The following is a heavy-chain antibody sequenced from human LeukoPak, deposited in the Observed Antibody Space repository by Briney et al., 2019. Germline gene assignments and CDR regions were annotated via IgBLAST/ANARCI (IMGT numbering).Heavy chain of an antibody. Sequence: GGSLRLSCAASGFTFSSYWMHWVRQAPGKGLVWVSRIHSDGNSTNYADSVKGRFTISRDNAKNTLYLQMNSLRAEDTAVYYCARAAAVADTWFDPWGQGTLVTVSS. V-gene: IGHV3-74*01. D-gene: IGHD6-19*01. J-gene: IGHJ5*02. CDR2: IHSDGNST. CDR1: GFTFSSYW. CDR3: ARAAAVADTWFDP.